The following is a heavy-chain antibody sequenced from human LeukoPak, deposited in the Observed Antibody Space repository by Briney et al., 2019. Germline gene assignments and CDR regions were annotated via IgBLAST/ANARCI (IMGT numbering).Heavy chain of an antibody. Sequence: GGSLRLSCAASGFTFSSYSMNWVRQAPGKGLEWVSAISSSGRYIYYADSVKGRFTISRDSAKNSLYLQMNSLRAEDTAVYYCAREGALTVTKDAFDIWGQGTMVTVSS. D-gene: IGHD4-17*01. V-gene: IGHV3-21*01. J-gene: IGHJ3*02. CDR2: ISSSGRYI. CDR1: GFTFSSYS. CDR3: AREGALTVTKDAFDI.